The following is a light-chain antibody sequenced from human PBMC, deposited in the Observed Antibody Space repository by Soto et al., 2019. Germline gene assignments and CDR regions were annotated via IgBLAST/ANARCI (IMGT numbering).Light chain of an antibody. CDR3: QQYSNWPPRLT. Sequence: IVMTQSPVTMSVSPGERATLSCMASQDIVSNVAWYQQRPGQAPRLLIYGASTRATDIPARFSGSGSGTEFTLTISGMQSADSAVYYCQQYSNWPPRLTFGGGAKVDIK. V-gene: IGKV3-15*01. CDR1: QDIVSN. CDR2: GAS. J-gene: IGKJ4*01.